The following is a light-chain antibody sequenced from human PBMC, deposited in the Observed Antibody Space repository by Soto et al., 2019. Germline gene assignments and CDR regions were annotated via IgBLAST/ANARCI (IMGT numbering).Light chain of an antibody. CDR2: DVI. CDR3: GSSAGSYPNSF. V-gene: IGLV2-11*02. CDR1: SSDVGGYNY. J-gene: IGLJ1*01. Sequence: QSALTQPRSVSGSPGQSVTISCTGTSSDVGGYNYVSWYQQHPGKAPKVMIFDVIKRPSGVPDRFSGSKSGNTASLTISVLQAEDEADYYCGSSAGSYPNSFFGTWTKDTVL.